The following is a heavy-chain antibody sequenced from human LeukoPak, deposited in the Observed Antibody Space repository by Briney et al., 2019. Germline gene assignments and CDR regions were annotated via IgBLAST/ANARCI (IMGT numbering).Heavy chain of an antibody. CDR1: GDSVSSNSAA. CDR3: AREFTLGYCSGGSCIAFDY. Sequence: SQTLSLTCAISGDSVSSNSAAWNWIRQSPSRGLEWLVRTYYRSKWYNDYAVSVKSRITINPDTSKNQFSLQLNSVTPEDKAVYYCAREFTLGYCSGGSCIAFDYWGQGTLVTVSS. CDR2: TYYRSKWYN. V-gene: IGHV6-1*01. J-gene: IGHJ4*02. D-gene: IGHD2-15*01.